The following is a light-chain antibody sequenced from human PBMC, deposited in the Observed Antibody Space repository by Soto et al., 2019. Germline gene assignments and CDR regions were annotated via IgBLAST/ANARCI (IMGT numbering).Light chain of an antibody. CDR3: QQYDIWPPYS. CDR2: DAS. Sequence: EVVMTQSPASLSASPGERVTLSCRASQNIRSSLAWYQQRPGQAPRLLIYDASTRATGIPPRFSGGGSGTESTGTISRLQSEDFAIYYCQQYDIWPPYSFGQGTKVEF. CDR1: QNIRSS. J-gene: IGKJ2*01. V-gene: IGKV3-15*01.